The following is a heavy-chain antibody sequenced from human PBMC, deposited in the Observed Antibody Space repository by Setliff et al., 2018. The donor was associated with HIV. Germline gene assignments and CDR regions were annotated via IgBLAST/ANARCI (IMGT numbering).Heavy chain of an antibody. Sequence: ASVKVSCKASGYTFTDHYMHWVRQAPGQGLEWMGWINPSSGGTNYAQKFRGTVTMTRDTSTSTVYMELSSLRSEDTAVYYCARARRITMIVDAFDIWGQGTMVTVSS. CDR1: GYTFTDHY. J-gene: IGHJ3*02. CDR2: INPSSGGT. V-gene: IGHV1-2*02. CDR3: ARARRITMIVDAFDI. D-gene: IGHD3-22*01.